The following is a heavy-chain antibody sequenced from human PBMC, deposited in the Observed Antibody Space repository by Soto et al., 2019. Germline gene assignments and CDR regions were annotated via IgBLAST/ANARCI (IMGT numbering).Heavy chain of an antibody. D-gene: IGHD2-8*01. V-gene: IGHV6-1*01. CDR1: GDSVSSDSVT. CDR2: TYYRSKWYS. J-gene: IGHJ5*01. Sequence: SQTLSLTCAISGDSVSSDSVTWNWIRQSPSRGLEWLGRTYYRSKWYSDYALSVKSRLAINADMSKNQVSLQLNSVTPEDSAVYYCVRLIGNSWLDYWGQGTLVTVSS. CDR3: VRLIGNSWLDY.